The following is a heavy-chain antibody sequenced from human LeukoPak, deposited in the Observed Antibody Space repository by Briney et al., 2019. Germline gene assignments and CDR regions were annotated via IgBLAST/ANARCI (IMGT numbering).Heavy chain of an antibody. Sequence: PGGSLRLSCAASGFTFSSYSMSWVRQAPGKGPEWVSSISSSSSYIYYADSVKGRFTISSDTAKNSLYLQMNSLRAEDTAVYYCAREAVGGCSGGSCYIYGMDVWGQGTPVTVSS. D-gene: IGHD2-15*01. J-gene: IGHJ6*02. CDR3: AREAVGGCSGGSCYIYGMDV. V-gene: IGHV3-21*01. CDR2: ISSSSSYI. CDR1: GFTFSSYS.